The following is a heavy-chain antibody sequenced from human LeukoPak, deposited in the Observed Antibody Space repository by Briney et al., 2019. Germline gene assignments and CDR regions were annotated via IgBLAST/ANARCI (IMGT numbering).Heavy chain of an antibody. D-gene: IGHD3-22*01. J-gene: IGHJ6*03. CDR2: TYTSGST. CDR1: GGSISSYY. Sequence: PSETLSLTCTVSGGSISSYYWSWIRQPAGKGLEWIGRTYTSGSTNYNPSLKSRVTMSVDTSKNQFSLKLSSVTAAATAVYYCARATYYDRKSYYYYYMDVWGKGTTVTVSS. CDR3: ARATYYDRKSYYYYYMDV. V-gene: IGHV4-4*07.